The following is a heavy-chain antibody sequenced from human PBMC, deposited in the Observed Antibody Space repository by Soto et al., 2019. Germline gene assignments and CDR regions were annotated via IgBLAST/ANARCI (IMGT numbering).Heavy chain of an antibody. V-gene: IGHV4-39*01. CDR3: ARRSGVDTATADAFDI. CDR2: IYYSGST. CDR1: GGSISSSSYY. Sequence: SETLSLTCTVSGGSISSSSYYWGWIRQPPGKGLEWIGSIYYSGSTYYNPSLKSRVTISIDTSKNQFSLKLSSVTAADTAVYYCARRSGVDTATADAFDIWGQGTMVTVSS. J-gene: IGHJ3*02. D-gene: IGHD5-18*01.